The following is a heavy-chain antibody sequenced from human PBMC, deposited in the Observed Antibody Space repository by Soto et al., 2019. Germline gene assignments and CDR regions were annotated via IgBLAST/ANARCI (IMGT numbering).Heavy chain of an antibody. CDR2: IKQDGSEK. CDR1: GFTFSSYW. J-gene: IGHJ4*02. Sequence: GGSLRLSCAASGFTFSSYWMSWVRQAPGKGLEWVANIKQDGSEKYYVDSVKGRFTISRDNAKNSLYLQMNSLRAEDTAVYYCARDAIVGDGEFDYWGQGTLVTVSS. V-gene: IGHV3-7*01. D-gene: IGHD2-21*01. CDR3: ARDAIVGDGEFDY.